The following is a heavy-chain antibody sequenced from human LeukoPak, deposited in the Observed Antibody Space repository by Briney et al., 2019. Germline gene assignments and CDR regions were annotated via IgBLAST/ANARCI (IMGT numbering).Heavy chain of an antibody. D-gene: IGHD6-6*01. V-gene: IGHV1-2*06. CDR3: ARGKSIAAHYYFDY. CDR2: MNPNSGGT. Sequence: ASVKVSCKGSGYTFTGYYMHWVRQAPGQGLEWMGRMNPNSGGTNYAQKFQGRVTMTRDTSISTAYMELSRLRSDDTAVYYCARGKSIAAHYYFDYWGQGTLVTVSS. CDR1: GYTFTGYY. J-gene: IGHJ4*02.